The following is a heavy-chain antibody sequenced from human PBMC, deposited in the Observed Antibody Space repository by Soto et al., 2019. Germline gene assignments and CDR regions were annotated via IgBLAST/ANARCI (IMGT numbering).Heavy chain of an antibody. CDR3: AREVNHYYGMDV. CDR1: GASISSDDYY. J-gene: IGHJ6*02. V-gene: IGHV4-30-4*01. Sequence: SETLSLTCSISGASISSDDYYGSWFRQPPGKGLEWIGYISYSGSTYYNPSLKSRITISVDTSKTQFPLILSSVTAADTAVFYRAREVNHYYGMDVWGQGTTVTASS. CDR2: ISYSGST.